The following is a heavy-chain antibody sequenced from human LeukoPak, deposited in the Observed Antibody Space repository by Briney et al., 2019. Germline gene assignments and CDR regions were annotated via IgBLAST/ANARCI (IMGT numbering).Heavy chain of an antibody. CDR2: INPNSGGT. CDR3: ARVIAVAGTKYYGMDV. V-gene: IGHV1-2*02. D-gene: IGHD6-19*01. Sequence: ASVKVSCKASGYTFTGYYMHWVRQAPGQGLEWMGWINPNSGGTNYAQKFQGRVTMTRDTSISTAYMELSRLRSDDTAVYYWARVIAVAGTKYYGMDVWGQGTTVTVSS. CDR1: GYTFTGYY. J-gene: IGHJ6*02.